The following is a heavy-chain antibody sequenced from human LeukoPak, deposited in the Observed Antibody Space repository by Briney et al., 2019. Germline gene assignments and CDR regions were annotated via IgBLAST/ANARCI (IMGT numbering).Heavy chain of an antibody. D-gene: IGHD3-22*01. V-gene: IGHV3-21*01. Sequence: GGSLRLSCAASGFTFSSYSMNWVRQAPGKGLEWVSSISSSSYIYYADSVKGRFTISRDNAKNSLYLQMNSLRAEDTAVYYCARDGYYDSSGLYYFDYWGQGTLVTVSS. J-gene: IGHJ4*02. CDR2: ISSSSYI. CDR1: GFTFSSYS. CDR3: ARDGYYDSSGLYYFDY.